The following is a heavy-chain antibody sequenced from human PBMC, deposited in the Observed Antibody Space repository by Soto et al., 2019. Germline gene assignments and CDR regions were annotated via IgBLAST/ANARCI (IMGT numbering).Heavy chain of an antibody. CDR2: MYYGGRT. CDR1: GGSISSYY. Sequence: LSETLSLTCTVSGGSISSYYWSWIRQPPGKGLEWIGYMYYGGRTNYNPSLKSRVTISVDTSKMQVSLKLSSVTAADTAVYFCARGTPSPLIVRSSRGPWFDPWGQGTLVTVS. CDR3: ARGTPSPLIVRSSRGPWFDP. V-gene: IGHV4-59*08. J-gene: IGHJ5*02. D-gene: IGHD2-15*01.